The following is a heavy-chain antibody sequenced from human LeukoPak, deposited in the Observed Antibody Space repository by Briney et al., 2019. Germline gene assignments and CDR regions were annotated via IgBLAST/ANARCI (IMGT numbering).Heavy chain of an antibody. D-gene: IGHD4-17*01. V-gene: IGHV1-18*01. J-gene: IGHJ3*02. CDR2: ISGNKGDT. CDR3: ARGSYGDVAFDI. CDR1: GYPFTSFG. Sequence: ASVRVSCTASGYPFTSFGISWVRQAPGQGLEWMGCISGNKGDTIYAQKVPGRVSMTTDRSTSTTHMELRSLRPDHTAVYYCARGSYGDVAFDIWGRGTIVTVSS.